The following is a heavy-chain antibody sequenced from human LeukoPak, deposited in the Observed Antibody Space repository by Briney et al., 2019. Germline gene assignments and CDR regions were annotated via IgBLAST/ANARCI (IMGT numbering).Heavy chain of an antibody. Sequence: SETLSLTCTVPGGSISSSSYYWGWIRQPPGKGLEWIGSIYYSGSTYYNPSLKSRVTISVDTSKNQFSLKLSSVTAADTAVYYCAKVGSMVRGVITDPFDYWGQGTLVTVSS. D-gene: IGHD3-10*01. J-gene: IGHJ4*02. CDR2: IYYSGST. CDR1: GGSISSSSYY. CDR3: AKVGSMVRGVITDPFDY. V-gene: IGHV4-39*01.